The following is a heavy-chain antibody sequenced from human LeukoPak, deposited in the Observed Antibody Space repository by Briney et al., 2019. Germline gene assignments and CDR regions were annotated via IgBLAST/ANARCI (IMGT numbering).Heavy chain of an antibody. Sequence: GASVKVSCKASGGTFISCAISWVRQAPGQGREWVGGIIPIIGTANYTQKFQGRVTITADESTSTAYMELSSLRSEDTAVYYCARGGIAVAGRGALDYWGQGTLVTVSS. D-gene: IGHD6-19*01. CDR3: ARGGIAVAGRGALDY. V-gene: IGHV1-69*13. CDR2: IIPIIGTA. J-gene: IGHJ4*02. CDR1: GGTFISCA.